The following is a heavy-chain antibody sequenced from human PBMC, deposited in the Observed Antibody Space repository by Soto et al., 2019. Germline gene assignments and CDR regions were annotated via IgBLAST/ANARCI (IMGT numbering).Heavy chain of an antibody. CDR3: ARTAYYYDSSGYYFDC. D-gene: IGHD3-22*01. CDR2: IWYDGRNT. V-gene: IGHV3-33*01. CDR1: GFTFSSYG. J-gene: IGHJ4*02. Sequence: GGSLRLSCAASGFTFSSYGMHWVRQAPGKGLEWVAVIWYDGRNTYYADSVKGRFTISRDNSKNALYLQMNSLRAEDTAVYYCARTAYYYDSSGYYFDCWGQGTLVTVSS.